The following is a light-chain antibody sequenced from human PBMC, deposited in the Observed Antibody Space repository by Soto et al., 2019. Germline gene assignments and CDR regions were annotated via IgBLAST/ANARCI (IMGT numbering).Light chain of an antibody. J-gene: IGKJ1*01. V-gene: IGKV1-6*01. CDR3: LQDYNYPWT. CDR2: GAS. Sequence: AIQMTQSPSSLSASVGDRVTIXXRASQGIRNDLGWYQQKPGKAPKXLIYGASSLQSGVPSRFSGSGSGTDFTLTISSLQPEDFATYYCLQDYNYPWTFGQGTKVDIK. CDR1: QGIRND.